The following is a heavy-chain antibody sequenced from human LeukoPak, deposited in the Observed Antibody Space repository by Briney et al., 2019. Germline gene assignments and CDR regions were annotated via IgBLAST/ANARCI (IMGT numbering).Heavy chain of an antibody. Sequence: SQTLSLTCSVSGGSISSGNYYWSWIRQHLGKGLEWIGYIYYSGSTYYNPSLESRVTISVDTSKNLFSLKLSSVTAADTAVYYCATVGGDYGGNAGVFHYWGQGTLVTVSS. D-gene: IGHD4-23*01. J-gene: IGHJ4*02. CDR1: GGSISSGNYY. CDR2: IYYSGST. V-gene: IGHV4-31*03. CDR3: ATVGGDYGGNAGVFHY.